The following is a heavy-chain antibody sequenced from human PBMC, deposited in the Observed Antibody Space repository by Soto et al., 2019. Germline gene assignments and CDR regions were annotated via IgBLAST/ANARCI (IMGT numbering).Heavy chain of an antibody. D-gene: IGHD3-10*01. Sequence: ASVKVSCKASGYTLTGYYMHWVRQAPGQGLEWMGWINPNSGGTNYAQKFQGWVTMTRDTSISTAYMELSRLRSDDTAVYYCASALWFGELLPAFDIWGQGTMVTVSS. V-gene: IGHV1-2*04. CDR3: ASALWFGELLPAFDI. CDR1: GYTLTGYY. CDR2: INPNSGGT. J-gene: IGHJ3*02.